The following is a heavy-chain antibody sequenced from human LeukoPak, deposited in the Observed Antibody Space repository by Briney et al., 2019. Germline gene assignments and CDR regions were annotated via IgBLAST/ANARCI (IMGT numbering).Heavy chain of an antibody. CDR3: ASGTQQLDTFDY. Sequence: ASVKVSCKASGYTFTSYDINWVRQATGQGLEWMGWVNPNSGNTGYAQKFQGRVTMTRDTSISTAYMELSSLRSEDTAVYYCASGTQQLDTFDYWGQGTLVTVSS. V-gene: IGHV1-8*01. D-gene: IGHD6-13*01. J-gene: IGHJ4*02. CDR1: GYTFTSYD. CDR2: VNPNSGNT.